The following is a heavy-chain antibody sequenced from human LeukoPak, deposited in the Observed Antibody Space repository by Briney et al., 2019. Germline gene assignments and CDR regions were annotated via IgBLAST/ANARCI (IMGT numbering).Heavy chain of an antibody. J-gene: IGHJ4*02. D-gene: IGHD2-15*01. CDR3: ASSYCSGGSCYLMYFDY. Sequence: SVKVSCKASGGTFSSYAISWVRQAPGQGLEWMGRIIPILGIANYAQKFQGRVTITADKSTSTAYMELSSLRSEDTAVYYCASSYCSGGSCYLMYFDYWGQRTLVTVSS. CDR2: IIPILGIA. V-gene: IGHV1-69*04. CDR1: GGTFSSYA.